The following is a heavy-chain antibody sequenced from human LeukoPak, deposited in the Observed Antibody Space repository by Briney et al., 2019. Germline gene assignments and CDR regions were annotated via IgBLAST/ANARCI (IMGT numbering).Heavy chain of an antibody. CDR2: INPNSGGT. V-gene: IGHV1-2*02. Sequence: GASVKVSCKASGYTFTGYYMHWVRQAPGQGLEWMGWINPNSGGTNYAQKFQGRVTMTRDTSISTAYMELSRLRSDDTAVYYCARDLFHGGNNQLLYYMDVWGKGTTVTVSS. CDR3: ARDLFHGGNNQLLYYMDV. D-gene: IGHD2-2*01. CDR1: GYTFTGYY. J-gene: IGHJ6*03.